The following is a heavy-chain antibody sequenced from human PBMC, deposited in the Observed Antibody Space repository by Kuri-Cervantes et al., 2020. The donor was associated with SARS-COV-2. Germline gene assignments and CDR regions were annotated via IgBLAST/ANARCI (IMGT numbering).Heavy chain of an antibody. V-gene: IGHV3-23*01. Sequence: LSLTCAASGFTFSSYAMSWVRQAPGKGLELVSVISASGASTYYADSVKGRFTISRDNSKNTLYLQMNSLRAEDTAVYYCAKVGTSIAVSGRFDYWGQGTLVTVSS. CDR2: ISASGAST. CDR1: GFTFSSYA. J-gene: IGHJ4*02. CDR3: AKVGTSIAVSGRFDY. D-gene: IGHD6-19*01.